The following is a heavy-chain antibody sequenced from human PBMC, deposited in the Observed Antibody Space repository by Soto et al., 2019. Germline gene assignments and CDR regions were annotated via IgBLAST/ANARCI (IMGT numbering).Heavy chain of an antibody. CDR3: ARDFNWTYGGFFAP. D-gene: IGHD1-7*01. V-gene: IGHV3-21*01. CDR1: GFTLSSYS. J-gene: IGHJ5*02. Sequence: EVQLVESGGGLVKPGGSLRLSCAASGFTLSSYSMNWVRQAPGKGLEWVSSISSSSSYIYYADSVKGRFTISRDNAKNSLYLQMNSLRAEDTAVYYCARDFNWTYGGFFAPWGQGTLVTVSS. CDR2: ISSSSSYI.